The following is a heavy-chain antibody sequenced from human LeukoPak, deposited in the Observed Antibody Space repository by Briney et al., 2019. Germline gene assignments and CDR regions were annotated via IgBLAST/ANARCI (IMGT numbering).Heavy chain of an antibody. Sequence: SVKVSCKASGGTFSRYAISWVRQAPGQGLEWMGRIIPILGIANYAQKFQGRVTITADKSTSTAYMELSSLRSEDTAVYYCARASSSSIGYYYGMDVSGQGTTVTVSS. CDR1: GGTFSRYA. J-gene: IGHJ6*02. D-gene: IGHD6-13*01. V-gene: IGHV1-69*04. CDR3: ARASSSSIGYYYGMDV. CDR2: IIPILGIA.